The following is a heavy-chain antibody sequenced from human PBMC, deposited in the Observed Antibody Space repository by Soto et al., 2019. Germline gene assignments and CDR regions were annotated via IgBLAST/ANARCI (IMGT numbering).Heavy chain of an antibody. CDR1: GFSLSTSGVG. D-gene: IGHD5-12*01. CDR3: AHSGGYSGYAGY. Sequence: QITLKESGPTLVKPTQTLTLTCTFSGFSLSTSGVGVGWIRQPPGKALEWLALIYWDDDKRYSPSLKSRLTLXKXXTKTQVVLTMTNMDPVDTATYSCAHSGGYSGYAGYWGQGTLVTVSS. CDR2: IYWDDDK. J-gene: IGHJ4*02. V-gene: IGHV2-5*02.